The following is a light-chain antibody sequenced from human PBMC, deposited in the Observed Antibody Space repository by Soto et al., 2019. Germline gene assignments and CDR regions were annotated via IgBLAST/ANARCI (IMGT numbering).Light chain of an antibody. CDR2: EVS. CDR1: SSDVGAYNH. J-gene: IGLJ1*01. Sequence: QSALTQPASVSGSPGQSITISCTGTSSDVGAYNHVSWYQQHPGKAPQLIIYEVSKRPSGLSNRFSASKSGNTASLTISGLQAEDEADYYCCSYTTSRNLVLGNGTKVT. CDR3: CSYTTSRNLV. V-gene: IGLV2-14*01.